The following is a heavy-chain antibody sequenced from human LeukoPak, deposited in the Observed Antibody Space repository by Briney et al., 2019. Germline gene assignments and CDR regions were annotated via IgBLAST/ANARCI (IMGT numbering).Heavy chain of an antibody. Sequence: GGSLRLSCAASGFTFSHYGMHWVRQAPGKGLEWVAFTRYDGSQNHLTDSVKGRFTVSRDDSRSTLYLQMDSLTVEDTAVYYCVKAVVGRISNFDFWGQGTLVTVSS. V-gene: IGHV3-30*02. J-gene: IGHJ4*02. CDR2: TRYDGSQN. D-gene: IGHD1-26*01. CDR3: VKAVVGRISNFDF. CDR1: GFTFSHYG.